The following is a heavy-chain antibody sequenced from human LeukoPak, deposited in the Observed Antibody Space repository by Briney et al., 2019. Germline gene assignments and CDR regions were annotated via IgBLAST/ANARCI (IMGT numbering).Heavy chain of an antibody. CDR1: SDSISSGDYY. D-gene: IGHD4-17*01. Sequence: SQTLSLTCTVSSDSISSGDYYWSWIRQPAGKGLEFIGYINKKGGTFYNPPLKSRVSISIDTSKNQFSLKLTSVAAADTAVYFCAREHKSYGDYPYYFDSWGQGTLVTVSS. CDR3: AREHKSYGDYPYYFDS. J-gene: IGHJ4*02. V-gene: IGHV4-30-4*01. CDR2: INKKGGT.